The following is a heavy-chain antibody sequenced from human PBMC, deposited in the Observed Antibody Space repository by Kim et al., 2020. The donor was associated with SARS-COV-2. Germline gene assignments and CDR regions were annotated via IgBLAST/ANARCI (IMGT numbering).Heavy chain of an antibody. D-gene: IGHD3-3*01. CDR3: ARDWLGYDFWSGYYTKGVFDY. J-gene: IGHJ4*02. Sequence: GGSLRLSCASSGFTFSSYSMNWVRQAPGKGLEWVSSISSSSSYIYYADSVKGRFTISRDNAKNSLYLQMNSLRAEDTAVYYCARDWLGYDFWSGYYTKGVFDYWGQGTLVTVSS. CDR2: ISSSSSYI. CDR1: GFTFSSYS. V-gene: IGHV3-21*01.